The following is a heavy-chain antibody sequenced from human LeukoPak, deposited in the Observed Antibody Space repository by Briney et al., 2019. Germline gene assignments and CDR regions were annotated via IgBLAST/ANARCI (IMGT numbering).Heavy chain of an antibody. CDR3: TRIIVEVPGVSDYCDP. CDR2: IKNDGSST. J-gene: IGHJ5*02. D-gene: IGHD2-2*01. V-gene: IGHV3-74*03. CDR1: GFTFSRYW. Sequence: GGSLRLSCAASGFTFSRYWMHWVRQAPGKGLVWVSLIKNDGSSTTYADSVKGRFTISRDNAKNTLYLQMNSLRAEDTAVYYCTRIIVEVPGVSDYCDPWGQGTLVTVSS.